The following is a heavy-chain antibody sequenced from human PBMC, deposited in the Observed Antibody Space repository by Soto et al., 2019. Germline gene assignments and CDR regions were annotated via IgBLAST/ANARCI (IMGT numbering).Heavy chain of an antibody. J-gene: IGHJ4*02. D-gene: IGHD3-10*01. Sequence: QVQLQESGPGLVKPSQTLSLTCTVSGGSISSGGYYWSWIRQHPGKGLEWIGYIYYSGSTYYNPSLKCGVTISVDTSRNQFSLRLSSVTAADTAVYSCALWFGELYYFDYWGQGTLVTVSS. CDR2: IYYSGST. CDR3: ALWFGELYYFDY. CDR1: GGSISSGGYY. V-gene: IGHV4-31*03.